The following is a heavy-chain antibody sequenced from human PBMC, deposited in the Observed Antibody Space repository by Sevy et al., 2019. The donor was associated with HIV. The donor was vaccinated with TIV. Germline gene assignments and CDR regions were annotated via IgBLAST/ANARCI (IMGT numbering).Heavy chain of an antibody. D-gene: IGHD2-15*01. V-gene: IGHV1-18*01. J-gene: IGHJ4*02. Sequence: ASVKVSCKASGYTFTSYRIYWVRQAPGQGLEWMGWVSAHNGDTNYVQKVQGRVAMTTDTSTSTAYMELMSLTSDDTAVYYCARAYCSGGSCYSLAYWGQGSLVTVSS. CDR2: VSAHNGDT. CDR1: GYTFTSYR. CDR3: ARAYCSGGSCYSLAY.